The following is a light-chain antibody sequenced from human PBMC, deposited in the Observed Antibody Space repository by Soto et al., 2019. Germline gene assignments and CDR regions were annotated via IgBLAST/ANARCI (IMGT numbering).Light chain of an antibody. J-gene: IGKJ5*01. CDR3: QQRNSWPPTFT. Sequence: EIVLTQSPATLSLSPGERATLSCRASQSVGSFLAWYQQKPGQAHRLLIYDTSIRATGIPARFSGSGSGTDFTLTISSLEPEDFAVYYCQQRNSWPPTFTFGHGTRLEIK. CDR1: QSVGSF. CDR2: DTS. V-gene: IGKV3-11*01.